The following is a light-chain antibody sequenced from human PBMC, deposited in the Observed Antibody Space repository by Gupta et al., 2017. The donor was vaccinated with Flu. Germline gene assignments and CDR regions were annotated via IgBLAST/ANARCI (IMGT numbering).Light chain of an antibody. V-gene: IGKV3-15*01. CDR2: GAS. CDR3: QQYNNWIT. J-gene: IGKJ5*01. CDR1: QSVSSN. Sequence: EIVMTQSPATLSVSPGDRATLSCRASQSVSSNLAWYLQKPGQPPRLLIYGASTRATGVPARFSGSGSGTDFTLTNSGLQSEDFAVYYCQQYNNWITFGQGTRLE.